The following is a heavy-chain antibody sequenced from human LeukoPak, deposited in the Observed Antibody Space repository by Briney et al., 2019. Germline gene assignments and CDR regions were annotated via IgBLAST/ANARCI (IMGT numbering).Heavy chain of an antibody. CDR2: IYSVGST. D-gene: IGHD6-19*01. V-gene: IGHV3-66*02. J-gene: IGHJ4*02. CDR3: ARNPSYSSSLY. CDR1: GFTVNSNY. Sequence: QPGGSLRLSCAASGFTVNSNYMTWVRQAPGKGLELVSVIYSVGSTYYADSVRGRFTISRDNSKNTLYLQMNCLRAEDTAIYYCARNPSYSSSLYSGQGTLVTVSS.